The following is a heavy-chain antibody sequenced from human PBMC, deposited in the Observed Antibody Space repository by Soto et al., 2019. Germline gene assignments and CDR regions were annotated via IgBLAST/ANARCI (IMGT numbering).Heavy chain of an antibody. CDR1: GYTFSDYG. Sequence: QLMPPGGGVKKPGGSVKISCKASGYTFSDYGINLVRQAPGKGLEWMGWISAHNRNTNYAQKIESRVTMTIDPYTTTAYMMLRSLTSDATAVYYCARLFTMLRERGIDVWGQGTTVTVSS. CDR3: ARLFTMLRERGIDV. J-gene: IGHJ6*02. D-gene: IGHD3-10*01. CDR2: ISAHNRNT. V-gene: IGHV1-18*04.